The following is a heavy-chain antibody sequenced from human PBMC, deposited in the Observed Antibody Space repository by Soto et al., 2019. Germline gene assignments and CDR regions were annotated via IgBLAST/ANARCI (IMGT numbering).Heavy chain of an antibody. CDR1: GFTFNSSA. J-gene: IGHJ4*02. D-gene: IGHD2-15*01. CDR2: ISGSGGST. Sequence: PGGSMGLSCAASGFTFNSSAMSWVRQAPGKGLEWVSAISGSGGSTYYADSVKGRCTISRDNSKNTLYLQMNSLRAEDTAVYYCAKVDIVVVVAATFDFWGQGTLVTVSS. CDR3: AKVDIVVVVAATFDF. V-gene: IGHV3-23*01.